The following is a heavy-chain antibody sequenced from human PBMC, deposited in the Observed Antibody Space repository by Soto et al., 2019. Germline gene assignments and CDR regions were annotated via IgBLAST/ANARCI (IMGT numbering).Heavy chain of an antibody. D-gene: IGHD1-20*01. V-gene: IGHV4-59*01. J-gene: IGHJ6*02. Sequence: SETLSLTCTVSGGSISSYYWSWIRQPPGKGLEWIGYIYYSGSTNYNPSLKSRVTISVDTSKNQFSLKLSSVTAADTAVYYCARDSPPDPTTVTGNGMDVWGQGTTVTVSS. CDR3: ARDSPPDPTTVTGNGMDV. CDR1: GGSISSYY. CDR2: IYYSGST.